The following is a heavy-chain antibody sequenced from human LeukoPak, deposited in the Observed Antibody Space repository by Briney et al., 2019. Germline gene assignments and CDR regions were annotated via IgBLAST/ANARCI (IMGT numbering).Heavy chain of an antibody. D-gene: IGHD3-10*02. Sequence: GGSLRLSCAASGFSFSSSWMHWFRHGPGKGLVWVSRITSDGRTTIYADSVKGRFSISRDNSKNTLYLQMNSLRAEDTAVYYCARDRYYVPDYWGQGTLVTVSS. V-gene: IGHV3-74*01. J-gene: IGHJ4*02. CDR3: ARDRYYVPDY. CDR1: GFSFSSSW. CDR2: ITSDGRTT.